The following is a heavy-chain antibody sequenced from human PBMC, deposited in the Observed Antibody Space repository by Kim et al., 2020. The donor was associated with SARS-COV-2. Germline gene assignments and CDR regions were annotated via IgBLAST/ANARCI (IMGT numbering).Heavy chain of an antibody. V-gene: IGHV4-4*07. CDR2: IHASGST. Sequence: SETLSLICTVSGGSFSSYRWSWIRQSAGKGLEWIGRIHASGSTNYNPSLKSRLTMSVDASQHQMSLKLSSVIAADTAMYYCARQVAGTDRRFDYWGQGILVTVSS. J-gene: IGHJ4*02. CDR3: ARQVAGTDRRFDY. D-gene: IGHD6-19*01. CDR1: GGSFSSYR.